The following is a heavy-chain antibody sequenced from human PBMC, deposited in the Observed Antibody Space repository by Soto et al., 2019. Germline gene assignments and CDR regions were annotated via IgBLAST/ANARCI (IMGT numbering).Heavy chain of an antibody. CDR1: GFTFSSYA. CDR2: ISSNGGST. J-gene: IGHJ6*01. Sequence: GGSLRLSCSASGFTFSSYAMHWVRQAPGKGLEYVSAISSNGGSTYYADSVKGRFTISRDNSKNTLYLQMSSLRAEDTAVYYCVKDLYYYESSGYYTFYYGLDVWGQGTTVTVSS. D-gene: IGHD3-22*01. CDR3: VKDLYYYESSGYYTFYYGLDV. V-gene: IGHV3-64D*08.